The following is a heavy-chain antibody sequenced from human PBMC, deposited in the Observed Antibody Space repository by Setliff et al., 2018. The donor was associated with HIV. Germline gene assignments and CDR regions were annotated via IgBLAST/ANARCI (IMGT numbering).Heavy chain of an antibody. CDR1: GFSFSGYW. CDR2: IKQDGSET. V-gene: IGHV3-7*03. Sequence: PVGSLRLSCEGNGFSFSGYWMTWVRQAPGKGLQWVANIKQDGSETSYAESVQGRFTISRGTAPNSVYLQMNDLRVDDTAVYYCVRGAFWSTYFYYYLDVWGEGSTVTVSS. CDR3: VRGAFWSTYFYYYLDV. J-gene: IGHJ6*03. D-gene: IGHD3-3*02.